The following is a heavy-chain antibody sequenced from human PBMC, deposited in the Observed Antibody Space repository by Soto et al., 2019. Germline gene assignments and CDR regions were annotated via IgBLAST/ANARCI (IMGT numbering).Heavy chain of an antibody. CDR2: IFPSDFDI. D-gene: IGHD3-10*01. Sequence: PGESLKLSCQGSGYSFTNYWIAWVRQMPGKGLEWMGSIFPSDFDIRYSPSFQGQITISADKSLSTAYLRWSSLKASDTAIYYCARRGSGLDVWGQGTTVTVSS. CDR1: GYSFTNYW. V-gene: IGHV5-51*01. CDR3: ARRGSGLDV. J-gene: IGHJ6*02.